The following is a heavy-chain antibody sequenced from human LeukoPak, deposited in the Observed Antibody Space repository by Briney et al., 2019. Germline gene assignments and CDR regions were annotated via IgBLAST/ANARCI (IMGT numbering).Heavy chain of an antibody. CDR3: AKDRIKQQLALFDY. CDR2: ISGSGGST. V-gene: IGHV3-23*01. Sequence: GGSLRLSCAASGFTFSSYAMSWVRQAPGKGLEWVSAISGSGGSTYYADSVKGRFTISRDNSKNTLYLQINSLRAEDTAVYYCAKDRIKQQLALFDYWGQGTLVTVSS. D-gene: IGHD6-13*01. CDR1: GFTFSSYA. J-gene: IGHJ4*02.